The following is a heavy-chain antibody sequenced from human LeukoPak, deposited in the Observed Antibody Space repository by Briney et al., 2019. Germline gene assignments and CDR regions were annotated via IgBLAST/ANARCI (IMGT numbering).Heavy chain of an antibody. D-gene: IGHD2-2*01. CDR3: AKGVGPAAIWSWFDP. Sequence: EPGGSLRLSCAASGFTFDDYAMHWVRQAPGKGLEWVSGISWNSGSIGYADSVKGRFTISRDNAKNSLYLQMNSLRAEDTALYYCAKGVGPAAIWSWFDPWGQGTLVTVST. V-gene: IGHV3-9*01. J-gene: IGHJ5*02. CDR1: GFTFDDYA. CDR2: ISWNSGSI.